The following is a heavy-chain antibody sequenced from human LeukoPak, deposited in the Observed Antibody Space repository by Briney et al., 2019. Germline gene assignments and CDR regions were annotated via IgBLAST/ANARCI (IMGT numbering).Heavy chain of an antibody. D-gene: IGHD3-10*01. Sequence: SVTVSCTSSGGTFSSYAISWVRRAPGHGLEWMGRIIPILGIANYAQKFQGRVTITAYKSTITAYMELSSLRSEDTAVYYCARVLADLSGYYYYGMDVWGQGTTVTVSS. V-gene: IGHV1-69*04. CDR3: ARVLADLSGYYYYGMDV. CDR1: GGTFSSYA. J-gene: IGHJ6*02. CDR2: IIPILGIA.